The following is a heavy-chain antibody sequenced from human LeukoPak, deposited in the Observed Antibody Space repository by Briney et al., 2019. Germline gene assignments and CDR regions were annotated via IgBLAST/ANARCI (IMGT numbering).Heavy chain of an antibody. CDR3: ARETYSSFDS. CDR1: GFTFSSYG. Sequence: GRSLGLSCAASGFTFSSYGMHWVRQAPGKGLEWVAVIWYDGSNKYYADSVKGRFTISRDNSKNTLYLQMNSLRAEDAAVYCARETYSSFDSWGQGTLVTVSS. V-gene: IGHV3-33*01. D-gene: IGHD6-13*01. J-gene: IGHJ4*02. CDR2: IWYDGSNK.